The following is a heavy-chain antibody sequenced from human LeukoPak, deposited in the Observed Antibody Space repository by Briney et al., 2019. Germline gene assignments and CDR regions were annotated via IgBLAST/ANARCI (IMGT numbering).Heavy chain of an antibody. Sequence: GGSLRLSCTASGFTFSDNYMTWIRQAPGKGLEWVSYISSSGSMAYYADSVKGRFTISRDNANNSLYLQMNSLRAEDTAVYYCARGGSGNYWGREPWSPSPQ. D-gene: IGHD3-10*01. CDR1: GFTFSDNY. CDR3: ARGGSGNY. J-gene: IGHJ4*02. V-gene: IGHV3-11*01. CDR2: ISSSGSMA.